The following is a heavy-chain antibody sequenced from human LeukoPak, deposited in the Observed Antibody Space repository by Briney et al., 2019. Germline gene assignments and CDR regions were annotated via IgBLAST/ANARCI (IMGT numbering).Heavy chain of an antibody. CDR1: GGSFSGYY. J-gene: IGHJ6*02. D-gene: IGHD6-6*01. V-gene: IGHV4-34*01. Sequence: PSETLSLTCAVYGGSFSGYYWSWIRQPPGKGLEWIGEITHSGSANYNPSLKSRVSFSVDTSKSQFSLRLSSVTAADTAVHYCARGRYSTSSFYYYYGMDVWGQGTTVTVSS. CDR2: ITHSGSA. CDR3: ARGRYSTSSFYYYYGMDV.